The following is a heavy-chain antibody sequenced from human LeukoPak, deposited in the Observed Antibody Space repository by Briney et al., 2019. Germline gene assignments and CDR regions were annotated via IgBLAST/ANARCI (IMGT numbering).Heavy chain of an antibody. D-gene: IGHD3-10*01. CDR3: AKDPGSGSYYFNY. Sequence: GGSLRLSCAASGCTFSSYGMHWVRQAPGKGLEWVAFIRYDGSNKYYADSVKGRFTISRDNSKNTLYLQMNSLRAEDTAVYYCAKDPGSGSYYFNYWGQGTLVTVSS. J-gene: IGHJ4*02. V-gene: IGHV3-30*02. CDR1: GCTFSSYG. CDR2: IRYDGSNK.